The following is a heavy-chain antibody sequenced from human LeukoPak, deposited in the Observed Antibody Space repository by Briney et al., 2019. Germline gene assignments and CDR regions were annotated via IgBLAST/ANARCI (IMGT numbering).Heavy chain of an antibody. CDR2: IYPGDSDT. CDR3: ARSVRRWLFTDNAFDI. CDR1: GYSFTGYW. Sequence: GESLKISCKGSGYSFTGYWIGWVRQMPGKGLEWMGIIYPGDSDTRYSPSFQGQVTISADKSISTAYLQWSSLKASDTAMYYCARSVRRWLFTDNAFDIWGQGTMVTVSS. V-gene: IGHV5-51*01. J-gene: IGHJ3*02. D-gene: IGHD5-24*01.